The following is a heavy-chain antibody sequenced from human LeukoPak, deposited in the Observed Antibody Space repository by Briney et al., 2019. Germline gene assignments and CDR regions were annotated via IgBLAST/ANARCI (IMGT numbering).Heavy chain of an antibody. Sequence: GGSLRLSCAASGFTFSSYAMHWVRQAPGKGLEWVAVISYDGSNKYYADSVKGRFTISRDNSKNTLYLQMNSLRAEDTAVYYCARDVNPHYYGSGSSGAFDIWGQGTMVTVSS. V-gene: IGHV3-30-3*01. CDR1: GFTFSSYA. CDR2: ISYDGSNK. D-gene: IGHD3-10*01. CDR3: ARDVNPHYYGSGSSGAFDI. J-gene: IGHJ3*02.